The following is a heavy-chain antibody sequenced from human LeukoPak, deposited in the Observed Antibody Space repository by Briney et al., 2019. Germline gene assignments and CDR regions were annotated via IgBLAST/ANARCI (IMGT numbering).Heavy chain of an antibody. CDR1: GYTFTSYG. CDR3: ATYTPKGNAAMPNYYYYYYMDV. Sequence: GASVKVSCKASGYTFTSYGISWVRQAPGQGLEWMGWISAYNGNTNYAQKLQGRVTMTTDTSTSTAYMELSSLRSEDTAVYYCATYTPKGNAAMPNYYYYYYMDVWGKGTTVTISS. J-gene: IGHJ6*03. CDR2: ISAYNGNT. D-gene: IGHD2-2*01. V-gene: IGHV1-18*01.